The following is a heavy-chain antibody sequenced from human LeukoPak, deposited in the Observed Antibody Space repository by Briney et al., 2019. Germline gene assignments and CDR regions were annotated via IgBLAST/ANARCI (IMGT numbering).Heavy chain of an antibody. V-gene: IGHV1-8*01. D-gene: IGHD1-7*01. Sequence: ASVKVSCKASGYTFITSDINWMRQASGQGLEWMGYMDPNSGHTEFARKFQGRVTMTGDTSTSTAYMELSSLTPDDTAIYYCTRKLRLDEHWGQGTLVAVSS. J-gene: IGHJ4*02. CDR2: MDPNSGHT. CDR3: TRKLRLDEH. CDR1: GYTFITSD.